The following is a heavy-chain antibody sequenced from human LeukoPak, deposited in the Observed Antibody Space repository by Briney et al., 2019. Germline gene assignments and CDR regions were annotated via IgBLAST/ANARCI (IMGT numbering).Heavy chain of an antibody. V-gene: IGHV1-2*02. Sequence: ASVKVSCKASGYTFTGYYVHWVRQAPGQGLEWMGWINPNSGGTNYAQKFQGRVTMTRDTSISTAYMELRSLRSDDTAVYYCARDSMRRVVPWGQGTLVTVSS. CDR2: INPNSGGT. CDR3: ARDSMRRVVP. D-gene: IGHD2-2*01. J-gene: IGHJ5*02. CDR1: GYTFTGYY.